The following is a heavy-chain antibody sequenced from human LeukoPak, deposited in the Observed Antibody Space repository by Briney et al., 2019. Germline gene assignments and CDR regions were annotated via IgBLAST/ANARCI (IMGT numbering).Heavy chain of an antibody. CDR1: GYAISSGYC. J-gene: IGHJ4*02. D-gene: IGHD6-6*01. Sequence: TSETLSLTCAVSGYAISSGYCWGWIRQPPGKGLEWIGSAYHSGSTDYNPSLKSRVTISVDTSKNQFSLKVSSVTAADTAVYYCARREYSSSGPFNYWGQGTLVTVSS. CDR2: AYHSGST. V-gene: IGHV4-38-2*01. CDR3: ARREYSSSGPFNY.